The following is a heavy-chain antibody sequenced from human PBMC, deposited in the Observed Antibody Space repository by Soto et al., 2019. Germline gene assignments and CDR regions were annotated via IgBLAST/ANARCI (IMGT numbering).Heavy chain of an antibody. J-gene: IGHJ4*02. D-gene: IGHD2-21*02. CDR1: GFTFNYYW. CDR3: ARGGDPDY. V-gene: IGHV3-74*01. Sequence: EVPLVESGGGLVQPGGSLRLSCVASGFTFNYYWMHWVRQASGKGLMWVSRLQTDGSHPDYADSVKGRFTISRDNAKNTLYLQMNNLRAEDTAVYYCARGGDPDYWGQGTLVTVSS. CDR2: LQTDGSHP.